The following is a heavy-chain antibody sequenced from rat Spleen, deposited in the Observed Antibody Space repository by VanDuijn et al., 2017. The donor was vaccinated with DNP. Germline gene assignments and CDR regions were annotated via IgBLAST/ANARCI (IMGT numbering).Heavy chain of an antibody. Sequence: EVQLQESGPGLVKSSQSLSLTCSVTGYSITSNYKWSWIRKFPGNKLEWMGYINNAGNTNYNPSLKSRFSITRDTSKNQFFLQIDSVTTEDTATYYCAVQLGVFDNWGQGIMVTVSS. V-gene: IGHV3-3*01. D-gene: IGHD5-1*01. CDR1: GYSITSNYK. CDR2: INNAGNT. J-gene: IGHJ2*01. CDR3: AVQLGVFDN.